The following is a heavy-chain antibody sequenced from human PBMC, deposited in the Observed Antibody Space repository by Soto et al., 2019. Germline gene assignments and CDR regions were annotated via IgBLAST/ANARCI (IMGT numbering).Heavy chain of an antibody. V-gene: IGHV3-33*01. D-gene: IGHD6-19*01. CDR3: AREVRSSGWYGGGDY. J-gene: IGHJ4*02. Sequence: PCGSLRLSCAASGFTFSSYGMHWVRQAPGKGLEWVAVIWYDGSNKYYADSVKGRFTISRDNSKNTLYLQMNRLRDEDTAVYYCAREVRSSGWYGGGDYWGQGTVVNVPA. CDR1: GFTFSSYG. CDR2: IWYDGSNK.